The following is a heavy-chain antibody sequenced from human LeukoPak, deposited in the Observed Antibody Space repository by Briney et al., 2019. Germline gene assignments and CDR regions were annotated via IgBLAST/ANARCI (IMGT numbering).Heavy chain of an antibody. D-gene: IGHD3-9*01. CDR1: GFTFSDYY. CDR2: ISSSGSTI. Sequence: PGGSLRLSCAASGFTFSDYYMSWIRQAPGKGLEWVSYISSSGSTIYYADSVKGRFTISRDNAKNSLYLQMNSLRAEDTAVYCCARARDYDILTGYYWGQGTLVTVSS. J-gene: IGHJ4*02. CDR3: ARARDYDILTGYY. V-gene: IGHV3-11*01.